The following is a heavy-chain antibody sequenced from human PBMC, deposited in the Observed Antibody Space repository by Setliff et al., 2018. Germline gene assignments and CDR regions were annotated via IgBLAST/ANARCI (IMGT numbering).Heavy chain of an antibody. J-gene: IGHJ4*02. CDR2: TYYGGST. V-gene: IGHV4-39*07. CDR3: ARENGYCSGGACYFMFDY. D-gene: IGHD2-15*01. Sequence: TSETLSLTCTVSGASIRGNSYYWAWIRQPPGKGLEWIASTYYGGSTSYNPSLKSRVTLSLDTAKNQFSLELRAVTAADTALYYCARENGYCSGGACYFMFDYWGQGTLVTVSS. CDR1: GASIRGNSYY.